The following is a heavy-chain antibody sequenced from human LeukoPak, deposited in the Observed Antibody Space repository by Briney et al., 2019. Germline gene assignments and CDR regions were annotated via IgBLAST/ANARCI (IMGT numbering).Heavy chain of an antibody. D-gene: IGHD3-10*01. CDR3: ARANSLMFRGVITYFDS. V-gene: IGHV3-48*02. CDR2: ISDSSAII. J-gene: IGHJ4*02. CDR1: GFTFSSYG. Sequence: GGSLRLSCAASGFTFSSYGMNWVRQAPGNGLDYVAYISDSSAIIYYGDSVKGRFTISRDNAKNSLYLQMNRLRDEDTAVYFCARANSLMFRGVITYFDSWGQGTLVTVSS.